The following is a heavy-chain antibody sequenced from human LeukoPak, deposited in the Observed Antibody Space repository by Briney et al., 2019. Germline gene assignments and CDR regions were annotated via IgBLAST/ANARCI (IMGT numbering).Heavy chain of an antibody. CDR2: IYYNGST. J-gene: IGHJ4*02. D-gene: IGHD3-22*01. CDR3: ARNYYDTSGYYYPALFDY. Sequence: SETLSLTCTVSGGSISSSSYYWSWIRQPPGKGLEWIGSIYYNGSTYYNPSLKSRVTISVDTSKNQFSLKLSSVTAADTAVYYCARNYYDTSGYYYPALFDYWGQGTLVTVSS. CDR1: GGSISSSSYY. V-gene: IGHV4-39*01.